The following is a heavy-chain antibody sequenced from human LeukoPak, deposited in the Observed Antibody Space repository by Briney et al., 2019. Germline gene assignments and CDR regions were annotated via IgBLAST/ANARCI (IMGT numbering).Heavy chain of an antibody. Sequence: ASVKVSCKVSGYTFTDYYMHWVQQAPGKGLEWMGLVDPEDGGTIYAEKFQGRVTITADTSTDTAYMELSSLRSEDAAVYYCATGSVEMATNTLDYWGQGTLVTVSS. J-gene: IGHJ4*02. CDR2: VDPEDGGT. D-gene: IGHD5-24*01. CDR3: ATGSVEMATNTLDY. CDR1: GYTFTDYY. V-gene: IGHV1-69-2*01.